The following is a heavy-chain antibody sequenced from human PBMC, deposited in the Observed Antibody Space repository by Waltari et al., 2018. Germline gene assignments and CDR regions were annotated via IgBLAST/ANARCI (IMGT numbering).Heavy chain of an antibody. Sequence: EVQLVESGGVLAQTGGSLRLSCAASGFPFSTHWKHWVRQAPGKGLVWVSRINSDGSSISYADSVKGRFTISRDNAKNTLYLQMNSLRAEDTAVYYCARWRFCRSTTCLYGMDVWGQGTTVTVSS. CDR2: INSDGSSI. J-gene: IGHJ6*02. CDR3: ARWRFCRSTTCLYGMDV. D-gene: IGHD2-2*01. V-gene: IGHV3-74*01. CDR1: GFPFSTHW.